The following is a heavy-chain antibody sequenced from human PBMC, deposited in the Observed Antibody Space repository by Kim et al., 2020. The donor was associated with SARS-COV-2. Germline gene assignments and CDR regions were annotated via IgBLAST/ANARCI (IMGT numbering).Heavy chain of an antibody. V-gene: IGHV1-69*01. J-gene: IGHJ4*02. CDR2: TA. D-gene: IGHD3-16*01. Sequence: TATYAKKFEGGVTITANESTSTAYMELSSLRSEDTAVYYCARAIGWGFDYWGQGTLVTVSS. CDR3: ARAIGWGFDY.